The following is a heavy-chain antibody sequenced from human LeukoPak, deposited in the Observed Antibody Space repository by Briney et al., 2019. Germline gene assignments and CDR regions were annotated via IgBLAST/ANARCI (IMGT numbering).Heavy chain of an antibody. CDR3: ARGARLTVSPDY. CDR2: IKQDGSEK. J-gene: IGHJ4*02. CDR1: GFTVSSNY. D-gene: IGHD4-17*01. Sequence: PGGSLRLSCAASGFTVSSNYMSWVRQAPGKGLEWVANIKQDGSEKYYVDSVKGRFTISRDNAKNSLYLQMNSLRAEDTAVYYCARGARLTVSPDYWGQGTLVTVSS. V-gene: IGHV3-7*01.